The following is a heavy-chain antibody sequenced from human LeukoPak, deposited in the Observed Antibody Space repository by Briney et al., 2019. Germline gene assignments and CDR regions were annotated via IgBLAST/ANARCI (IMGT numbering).Heavy chain of an antibody. J-gene: IGHJ5*02. CDR1: GGSISSYY. D-gene: IGHD6-19*01. V-gene: IGHV4-59*01. CDR3: ASGIAVAGTRWFDP. Sequence: SETLSLTCTVSGGSISSYYWSWIRQPPGKGLEWIGYIYYSGSTNYNPSLKSRVTISVDTSKNQFSLKLSSVIAADTAVYYCASGIAVAGTRWFDPWGQGTLVTVSS. CDR2: IYYSGST.